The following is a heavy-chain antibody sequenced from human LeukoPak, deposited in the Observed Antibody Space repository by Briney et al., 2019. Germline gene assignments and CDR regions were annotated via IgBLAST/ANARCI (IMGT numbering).Heavy chain of an antibody. CDR2: ISSSSSTR. CDR1: GFTFSFYS. CDR3: AGYDTSGYYLNY. V-gene: IGHV3-48*02. J-gene: IGHJ4*02. D-gene: IGHD3-22*01. Sequence: GGSLRLSCAASGFTFSFYSMNWVRQAPGKGLEWVSYISSSSSTRYYADSVKGRFTISRDNAKNSLFLQMNSLRDEDTALYYCAGYDTSGYYLNYWGQGTLVTVSS.